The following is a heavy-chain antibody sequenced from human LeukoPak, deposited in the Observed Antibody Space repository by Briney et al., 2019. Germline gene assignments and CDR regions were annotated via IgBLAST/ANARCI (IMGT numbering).Heavy chain of an antibody. CDR1: GFTLSSYG. V-gene: IGHV3-30*18. Sequence: PGRSLRLSCAASGFTLSSYGMHWVRQAPGKGLEWVAVISYDGSNKYYADSVKGRFTISRDNSKNTLYLQMNSLRAEDTAVYYCAKWSSTKSFDYWGQGTLVTVSS. CDR3: AKWSSTKSFDY. D-gene: IGHD2-2*01. J-gene: IGHJ4*02. CDR2: ISYDGSNK.